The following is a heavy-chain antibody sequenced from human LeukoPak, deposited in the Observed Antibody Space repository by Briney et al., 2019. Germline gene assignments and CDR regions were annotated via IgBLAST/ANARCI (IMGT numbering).Heavy chain of an antibody. V-gene: IGHV3-48*03. CDR1: GFTFSSYE. J-gene: IGHJ4*02. CDR3: ARGGMDYYDSSGYSFDY. CDR2: ISSSGSTI. Sequence: PGGSLRLSCAASGFTFSSYEMNWVRQAPGKGLEWVSYISSSGSTIYYADSVKGRFTISRDNAKNSLYLQMNSLRAEDTAVYYCARGGMDYYDSSGYSFDYWGQGTLVTVSS. D-gene: IGHD3-22*01.